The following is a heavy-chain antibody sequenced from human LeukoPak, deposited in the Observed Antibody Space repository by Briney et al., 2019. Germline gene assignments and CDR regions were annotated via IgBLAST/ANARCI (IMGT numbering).Heavy chain of an antibody. CDR1: GFTFSSYA. Sequence: GGSLRLSCAASGFTFSSYAIHWVRQAPGKGLEWVAVIWYDGSNKYYAGSVKGRFTISRDNSKNTLYLQMNSLRAEDTAVYYCARVDGSVTTGFDYWGQGILVTVSS. CDR3: ARVDGSVTTGFDY. V-gene: IGHV3-33*08. D-gene: IGHD4-4*01. CDR2: IWYDGSNK. J-gene: IGHJ4*02.